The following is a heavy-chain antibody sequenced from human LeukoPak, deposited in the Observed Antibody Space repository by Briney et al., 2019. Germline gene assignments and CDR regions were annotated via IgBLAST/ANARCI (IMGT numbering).Heavy chain of an antibody. CDR2: ISTNTGNP. V-gene: IGHV7-4-1*02. CDR1: GYTFTTYP. CDR3: ARGPTRLPTTVVTPGAFDI. J-gene: IGHJ3*02. D-gene: IGHD4-23*01. Sequence: ASVTVSCKASGYTFTTYPMNWVRQAPGQGLEWMGWISTNTGNPTYAQGFTRRFVFSLDTSVSTAWLQISGLKAEDTAVYYCARGPTRLPTTVVTPGAFDIWGQGTMVTVPS.